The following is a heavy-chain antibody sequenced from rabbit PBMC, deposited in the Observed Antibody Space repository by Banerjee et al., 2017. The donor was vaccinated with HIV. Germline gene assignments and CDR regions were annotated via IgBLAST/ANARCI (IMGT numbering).Heavy chain of an antibody. D-gene: IGHD6-1*01. CDR1: GFSFSSNA. CDR2: IYVDGRDIS. V-gene: IGHV1S40*01. Sequence: QSLEESGGDLVKPGASLTLTCTASGFSFSSNAMCWVRQAPGKGLEWIACIYVDGRDISHYASWAKGRFTISKTSSTTVTLQMTSLTAADTATYFCARDYIYGDADYALGLWGQGTLVTVS. CDR3: ARDYIYGDADYALGL. J-gene: IGHJ3*01.